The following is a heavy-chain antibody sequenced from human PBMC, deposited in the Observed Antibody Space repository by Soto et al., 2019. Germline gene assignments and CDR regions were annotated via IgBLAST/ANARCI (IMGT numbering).Heavy chain of an antibody. CDR1: VFTFIDYY. CDR3: ARGRYSYRVFGY. Sequence: GWSLRLSCASSVFTFIDYYISWLRQTPGKGLEWVSYISGSGTTIYYIDSVKGRFTTSRDNAKNSLYLQMNSLRAEDTAVYYCARGRYSYRVFGYWGQGALVTAPQ. D-gene: IGHD5-18*01. J-gene: IGHJ4*02. V-gene: IGHV3-11*01. CDR2: ISGSGTTI.